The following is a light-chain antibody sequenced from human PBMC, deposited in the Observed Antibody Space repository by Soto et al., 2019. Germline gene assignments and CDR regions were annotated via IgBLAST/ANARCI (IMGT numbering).Light chain of an antibody. CDR2: GNS. V-gene: IGLV1-40*01. J-gene: IGLJ2*01. CDR3: QSYDSSLSGSV. CDR1: SSNIGAGYD. Sequence: QSVLTQPPSVSGAPGQRVTISCTGSSSNIGAGYDVHWYQQLPGTAPKLLIYGNSNRPSGVPDRFSGSKSGTSASLAITGLDAEDEAEYYCQSYDSSLSGSVFGGGTKLTVL.